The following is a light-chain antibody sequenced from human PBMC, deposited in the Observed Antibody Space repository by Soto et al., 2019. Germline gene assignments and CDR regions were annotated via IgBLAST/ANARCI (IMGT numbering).Light chain of an antibody. J-gene: IGLJ3*02. V-gene: IGLV1-40*01. CDR3: QSYDSSLSVWV. CDR2: ADS. Sequence: QSVLTQPPSVSGGPGQRVTISCTGSSSNIGAGFAVHWYQQLPGTAPKLLIFADSNRPSGVPDRFSGSKSGTSASLAIAGLQADDEADYYCQSYDSSLSVWVFGGGTKLTVL. CDR1: SSNIGAGFA.